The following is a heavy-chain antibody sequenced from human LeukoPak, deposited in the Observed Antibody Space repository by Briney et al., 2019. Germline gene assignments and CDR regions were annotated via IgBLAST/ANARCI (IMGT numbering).Heavy chain of an antibody. Sequence: GGSLRLSCAASGFTFSSYRMNWVRQAPGKGLEWVSSISSSSSYIYYADSVKGRFTISRDNAKNSLYLQMNSLRAEDTAVYYCARVLSGTTDWFDPWGQGTLVTVSS. CDR2: ISSSSSYI. D-gene: IGHD1-1*01. CDR3: ARVLSGTTDWFDP. J-gene: IGHJ5*02. V-gene: IGHV3-21*01. CDR1: GFTFSSYR.